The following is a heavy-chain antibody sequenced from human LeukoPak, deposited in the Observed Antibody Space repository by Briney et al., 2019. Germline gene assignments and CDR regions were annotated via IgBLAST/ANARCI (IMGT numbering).Heavy chain of an antibody. CDR1: GGSISSSSYY. CDR2: IYYSGST. CDR3: ARGRVVIWGDAFDI. D-gene: IGHD2-21*01. V-gene: IGHV4-39*07. Sequence: SETLSLTCTVSGGSISSSSYYWGWIRQPPGKGLEWIGSIYYSGSTYYNPSLKSRVTISVDTSKNQFSLKLSSVTAADTAVYYCARGRVVIWGDAFDIWGQGTMVTVSS. J-gene: IGHJ3*02.